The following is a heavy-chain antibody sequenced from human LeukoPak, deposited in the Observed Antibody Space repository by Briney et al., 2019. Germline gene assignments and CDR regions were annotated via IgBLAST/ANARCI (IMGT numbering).Heavy chain of an antibody. CDR3: ATQTFGSSTTFDY. D-gene: IGHD3-10*01. Sequence: GGSLRLSCAASGFIFGSAWMSWVRQTPGKGLEWVANINQDGSEKNHVDFVKGRFTISRDDAKNSLYLQMNNLRADDTAVYYCATQTFGSSTTFDYWGQGALVFVSS. CDR1: GFIFGSAW. V-gene: IGHV3-7*01. J-gene: IGHJ4*02. CDR2: INQDGSEK.